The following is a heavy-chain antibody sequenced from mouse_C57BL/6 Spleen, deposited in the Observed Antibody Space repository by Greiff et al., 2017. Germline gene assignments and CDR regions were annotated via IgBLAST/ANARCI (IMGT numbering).Heavy chain of an antibody. D-gene: IGHD5-5*01. Sequence: QVQLKQSGAELVRPGASVTLSCKASGYTFTDYEMHWVKQTPVHGLEWIGAIDPETGGTAYTQKFKGKAILTAEQSSSTAFMELRSLTSEDSAVYYCTTYLSTLWCAYWGQGTLVTVSA. CDR2: IDPETGGT. V-gene: IGHV1-15*01. J-gene: IGHJ3*01. CDR1: GYTFTDYE. CDR3: TTYLSTLWCAY.